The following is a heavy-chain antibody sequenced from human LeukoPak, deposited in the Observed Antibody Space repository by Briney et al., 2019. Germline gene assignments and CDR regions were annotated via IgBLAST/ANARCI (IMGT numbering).Heavy chain of an antibody. CDR1: GFTFSNAW. J-gene: IGHJ4*02. V-gene: IGHV3-15*01. CDR3: TPQLRWFGEYDY. CDR2: IKSKTDGGTT. D-gene: IGHD3-10*01. Sequence: GGSLRLSCAASGFTFSNAWMSWVRQAPGKGLEWVGRIKSKTDGGTTDYAAPVKGRFTISRDDSKNTLYLQMNSLKTEDTAVYYCTPQLRWFGEYDYWGQGTLVTVSS.